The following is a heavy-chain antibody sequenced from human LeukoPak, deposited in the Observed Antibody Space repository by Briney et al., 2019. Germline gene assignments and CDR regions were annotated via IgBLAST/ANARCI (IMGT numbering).Heavy chain of an antibody. CDR3: ARWEVRLNAFEM. CDR1: SGSITNYY. V-gene: IGHV4-59*08. J-gene: IGHJ3*02. CDR2: IYYSGNT. D-gene: IGHD3-10*01. Sequence: PSETLSLTCTVSSGSITNYYWSWIRQPPGKELEWIGYIYYSGNTLYNPSLKSRVTTSVDTSKNQFSLSLSSVTAADTAVYYCARWEVRLNAFEMWGQGTMVTVSS.